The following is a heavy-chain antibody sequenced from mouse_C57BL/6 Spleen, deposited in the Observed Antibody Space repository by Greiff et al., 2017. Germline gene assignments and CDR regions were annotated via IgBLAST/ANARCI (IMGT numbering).Heavy chain of an antibody. J-gene: IGHJ2*01. D-gene: IGHD3-3*01. CDR1: GYKFTDYY. CDR3: AGIGTAC. CDR2: INPYNGGT. V-gene: IGHV1-19*01. Sequence: EVQLQQSGPVLVKPGASVKMSCKASGYKFTDYYMNWVKQSPGKSLEWIGVINPYNGGTSYNQKFKGKATLTVDKSSSTAYMELNSLTSDDSAVYYWAGIGTACWGQGTTLTVSS.